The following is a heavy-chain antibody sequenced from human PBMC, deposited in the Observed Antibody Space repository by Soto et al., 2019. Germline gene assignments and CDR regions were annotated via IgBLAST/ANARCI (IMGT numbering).Heavy chain of an antibody. V-gene: IGHV3-30*18. CDR1: GFTFSSYG. CDR2: ISYDGSNK. D-gene: IGHD2-15*01. J-gene: IGHJ4*02. Sequence: QVQLVESGGGVVQPGRSLRLSCAASGFTFSSYGMHWVRQAPGKGLEWVAVISYDGSNKYYADSVKGRFTISGDNSKNTLYLQMNSLRAEDTAVYYCAKDQGCSGGSCYPWYFDYWGQGTLVTVSS. CDR3: AKDQGCSGGSCYPWYFDY.